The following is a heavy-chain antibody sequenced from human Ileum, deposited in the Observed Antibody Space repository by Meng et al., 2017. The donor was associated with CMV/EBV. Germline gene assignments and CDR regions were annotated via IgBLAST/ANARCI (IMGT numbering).Heavy chain of an antibody. J-gene: IGHJ4*02. CDR2: IYRGDDK. D-gene: IGHD1-26*01. CDR1: GFSPSTSGGG. Sequence: QNTLKEVGPSLVKPPQTPTRPCSFPGFSPSTSGGGVGWIRQPPGKALEWLALIYRGDDKRYSPSLNSRLTIAKDTSKNEVVLTLTNMGPIDTGTYYCAHFVGGYYPSRPDYWGQGTLVTVSS. V-gene: IGHV2-5*02. CDR3: AHFVGGYYPSRPDY.